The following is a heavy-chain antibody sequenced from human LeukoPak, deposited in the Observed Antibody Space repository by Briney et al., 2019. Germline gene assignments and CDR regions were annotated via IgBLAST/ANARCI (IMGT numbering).Heavy chain of an antibody. CDR2: IYTSAST. V-gene: IGHV4-4*07. Sequence: SGTPSLTCTGSGGALNSYYWSWFRPPAPKGLEWIGRIYTSASTNSNPSLKSRVTMSVDTSKNQFSLKLSSVTAADTAVYYCARYAVYGSGSYYVYWGQGTLVTVSS. D-gene: IGHD3-10*01. CDR1: GGALNSYY. CDR3: ARYAVYGSGSYYVY. J-gene: IGHJ4*02.